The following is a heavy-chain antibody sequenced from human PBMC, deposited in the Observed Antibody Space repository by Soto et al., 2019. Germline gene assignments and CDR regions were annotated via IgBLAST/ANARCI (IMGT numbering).Heavy chain of an antibody. CDR3: ARSCSSTGCYQYQHAFDI. CDR2: IIPIFGTA. CDR1: GGTFSSYA. D-gene: IGHD2-2*01. V-gene: IGHV1-69*13. J-gene: IGHJ3*02. Sequence: ASGKVSCKASGGTFSSYAISWVRQAPGQGLEWMGGIIPIFGTANYAQKFQGRVTITADESTSTAYMELSSLRSEDTAVYYCARSCSSTGCYQYQHAFDIWGQGTMVTV.